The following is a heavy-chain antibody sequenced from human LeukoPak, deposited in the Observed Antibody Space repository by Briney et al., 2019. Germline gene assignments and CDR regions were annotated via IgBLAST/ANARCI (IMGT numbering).Heavy chain of an antibody. CDR3: AKSPGYSSGWYYFDY. V-gene: IGHV3-23*01. D-gene: IGHD6-19*01. CDR1: GFTFSAYA. J-gene: IGHJ4*02. CDR2: ISGSGGIT. Sequence: GGSLRLSCAASGFTFSAYAISWVRQAPGKGLEWVSAISGSGGITYYADSVKGRFTISRGNSKNTLYLQMNSLRAEDTAVYYCAKSPGYSSGWYYFDYWGQGTLVTVSS.